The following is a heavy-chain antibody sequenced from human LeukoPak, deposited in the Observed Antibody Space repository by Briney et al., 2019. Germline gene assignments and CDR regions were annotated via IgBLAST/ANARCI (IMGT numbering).Heavy chain of an antibody. D-gene: IGHD4-17*01. V-gene: IGHV4-34*09. Sequence: SETLSLTCAVYGGSFSGYYWSWIRQPPGKGLEWIGEINHSGSTYYNPSLKSRVTISVDTSKNQFSLKLSSVTAADTAVYYCARDTVTTGLDYWGQGTLVTVSS. CDR1: GGSFSGYY. J-gene: IGHJ4*02. CDR2: INHSGST. CDR3: ARDTVTTGLDY.